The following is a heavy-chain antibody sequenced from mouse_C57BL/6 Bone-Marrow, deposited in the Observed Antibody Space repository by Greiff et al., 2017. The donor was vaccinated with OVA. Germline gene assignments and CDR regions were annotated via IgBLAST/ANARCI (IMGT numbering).Heavy chain of an antibody. J-gene: IGHJ3*01. CDR3: ARGLLDSSGYSWFAY. CDR1: GYSFTGYY. CDR2: INPSTGGT. D-gene: IGHD3-2*02. V-gene: IGHV1-42*01. Sequence: VQLQQSGPELVKPGASVKISCKASGYSFTGYYMNWVKQSPEKSLEWIGEINPSTGGTTYNQKFKAKATLTVDKSSSTAYMQLKRLTSEDSAVDYCARGLLDSSGYSWFAYWGQGTLVTVSA.